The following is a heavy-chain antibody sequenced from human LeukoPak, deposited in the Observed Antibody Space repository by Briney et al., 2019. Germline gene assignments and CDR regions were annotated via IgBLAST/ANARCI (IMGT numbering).Heavy chain of an antibody. Sequence: SVKVSCKASVYIFSHYYLHWVRQAPGRGLEWMGRIIPILGIANYAQKFQGRVTITADKSTSTAYMELSSLRSEDTAVYYCASTFEVPAAKDFYYYYGMDVWGQGTTVTVSS. V-gene: IGHV1-69*02. CDR2: IIPILGIA. CDR1: VYIFSHYY. CDR3: ASTFEVPAAKDFYYYYGMDV. J-gene: IGHJ6*02. D-gene: IGHD2-2*01.